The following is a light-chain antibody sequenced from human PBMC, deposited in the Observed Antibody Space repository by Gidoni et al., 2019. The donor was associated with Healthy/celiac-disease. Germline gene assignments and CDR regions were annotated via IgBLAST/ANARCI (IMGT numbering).Light chain of an antibody. CDR2: GAS. CDR1: QSISNNY. J-gene: IGKJ2*01. Sequence: IVLTPSPGTLSLSPGERATLSCRASQSISNNYLAWYQQRPGQAPRLLIYGASSRATGIPDRFSGSGSGTDFTLTISRLEPEDFAVYYCHQYGSSPRTFGQGTKLEIK. CDR3: HQYGSSPRT. V-gene: IGKV3-20*01.